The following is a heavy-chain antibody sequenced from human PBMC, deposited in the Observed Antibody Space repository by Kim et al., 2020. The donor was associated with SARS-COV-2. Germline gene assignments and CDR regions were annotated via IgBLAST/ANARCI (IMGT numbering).Heavy chain of an antibody. D-gene: IGHD3-3*01. V-gene: IGHV4-34*01. J-gene: IGHJ5*02. Sequence: SETLSLTCAVYGGSFSGYYWSWIRQPPGKGLEWIGEINHSGSTNYNPSLKSRVTISVDTSKNQFSLKLSSVTAADTAVYYCARGRAYYDFWSGYRNWFDPWGQGTLVTVSS. CDR1: GGSFSGYY. CDR3: ARGRAYYDFWSGYRNWFDP. CDR2: INHSGST.